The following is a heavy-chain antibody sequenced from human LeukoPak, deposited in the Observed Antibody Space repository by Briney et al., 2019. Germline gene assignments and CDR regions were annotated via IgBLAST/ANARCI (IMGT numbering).Heavy chain of an antibody. J-gene: IGHJ6*03. V-gene: IGHV3-30*02. CDR2: IWYGGSNK. Sequence: GSLRLSCAASGFTFSSYGMHWVRQAPGKGLEWVAVIWYGGSNKYYADSVKGRFTISRDNSKNTLYLQMNSLRAEDTAVYYCAKETISSWSNYYYYYMDVWGKGTTVTVSS. CDR3: AKETISSWSNYYYYYMDV. D-gene: IGHD6-13*01. CDR1: GFTFSSYG.